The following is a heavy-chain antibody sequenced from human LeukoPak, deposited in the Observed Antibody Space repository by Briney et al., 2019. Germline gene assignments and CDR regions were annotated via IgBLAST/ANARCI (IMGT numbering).Heavy chain of an antibody. D-gene: IGHD3-16*02. CDR3: ARDKRVGHVWGSYRYYFDY. J-gene: IGHJ4*02. Sequence: PGGSLRLSCAASGFTFSSYEMNWVRQAPGKGLEWVSYISSSGSTIYYADSVKGRFTISRDNAKNSPYLQMNSLRAEDTAVYYCARDKRVGHVWGSYRYYFDYWGQGTLVTVSS. CDR2: ISSSGSTI. V-gene: IGHV3-48*03. CDR1: GFTFSSYE.